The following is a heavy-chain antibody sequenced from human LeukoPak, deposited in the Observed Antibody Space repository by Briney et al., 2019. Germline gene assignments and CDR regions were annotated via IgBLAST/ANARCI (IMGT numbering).Heavy chain of an antibody. J-gene: IGHJ6*03. V-gene: IGHV3-7*01. CDR1: GFTFSSYW. CDR2: IKQDGSEK. D-gene: IGHD3-10*01. Sequence: PGGSLRLSCAASGFTFSSYWMSWVRQAPGKGLEWVANIKQDGSEKYYVDSVKGRFTISRDNAKNSLYLQMNSLRAEDTAVYYCARGAYGSGSYYKDYYYMDVWGKGTTVTISS. CDR3: ARGAYGSGSYYKDYYYMDV.